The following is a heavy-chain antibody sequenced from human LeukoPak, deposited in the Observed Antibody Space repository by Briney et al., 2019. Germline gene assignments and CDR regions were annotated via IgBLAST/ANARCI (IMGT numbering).Heavy chain of an antibody. CDR3: AKGRYSYGFVDY. Sequence: AGSLRLSCAASGFTFSSYAMSWVRHAPGKGLEWVSAISGSGGSTYYADSVKGRFTISRDNSKNTLHLQMNSLRAEDTAVYYCAKGRYSYGFVDYWGQGTLVTVSS. J-gene: IGHJ4*02. V-gene: IGHV3-23*01. CDR2: ISGSGGST. D-gene: IGHD5-18*01. CDR1: GFTFSSYA.